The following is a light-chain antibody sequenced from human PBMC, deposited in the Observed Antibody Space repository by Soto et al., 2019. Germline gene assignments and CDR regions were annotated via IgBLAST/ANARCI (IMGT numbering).Light chain of an antibody. CDR1: QSISSW. Sequence: GNRVTITCLASQSISSWLAWYQQKPGKAPKLLIYDASSLESGVPSRFSGSGSATDFTLTISSLKPEDFETYYCQQLNSYPITFGQGTRLEIK. V-gene: IGKV1-5*01. CDR2: DAS. J-gene: IGKJ5*01. CDR3: QQLNSYPIT.